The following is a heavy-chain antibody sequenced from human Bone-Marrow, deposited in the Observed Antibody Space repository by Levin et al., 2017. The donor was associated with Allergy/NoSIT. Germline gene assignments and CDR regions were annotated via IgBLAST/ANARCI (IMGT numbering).Heavy chain of an antibody. J-gene: IGHJ3*02. CDR2: IYYSGST. CDR3: ARALGYCSGGSCYTHAFDI. D-gene: IGHD2-15*01. V-gene: IGHV4-59*01. Sequence: SETLSLTCTVSGGSISSYYWSWIRQPPGKGLEWIGYIYYSGSTNYNPSLKSRVTISVDTSKNQFSLKLSSVTAADTAVYYCARALGYCSGGSCYTHAFDIWGQGTMVTVSS. CDR1: GGSISSYY.